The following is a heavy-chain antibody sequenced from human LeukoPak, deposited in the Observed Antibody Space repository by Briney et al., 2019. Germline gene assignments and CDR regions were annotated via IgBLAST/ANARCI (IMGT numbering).Heavy chain of an antibody. J-gene: IGHJ4*02. V-gene: IGHV3-30-3*01. Sequence: GGSLRLSCAASGFTFSSYAMHWVRQAPGKGLEWVAVISYDGSNKYYADSVKGRFTISRDNSKNTLYLQMNSLRAEDTAVYYCARVTRSTQAFDYWGQGTLVTVSS. CDR3: ARVTRSTQAFDY. CDR2: ISYDGSNK. D-gene: IGHD2-2*01. CDR1: GFTFSSYA.